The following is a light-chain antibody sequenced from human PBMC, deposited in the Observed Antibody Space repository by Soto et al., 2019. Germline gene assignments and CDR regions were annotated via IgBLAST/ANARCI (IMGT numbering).Light chain of an antibody. J-gene: IGKJ1*01. CDR2: GAS. CDR1: QSVTSNY. V-gene: IGKV3-20*01. CDR3: QHYGSPSWT. Sequence: EIVLTQSPGTLSLSPGERATLSCRASQSVTSNYLAWYQQRPGQAPRLLIFGASSRATGIPDKFSGSGSGTDFTLTISGLEPDDFAVYYCQHYGSPSWTFGQGTKVDIK.